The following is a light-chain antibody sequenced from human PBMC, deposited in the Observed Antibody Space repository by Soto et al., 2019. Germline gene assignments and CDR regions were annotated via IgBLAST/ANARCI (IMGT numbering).Light chain of an antibody. J-gene: IGLJ2*01. V-gene: IGLV2-14*01. Sequence: QSVLTQPASVSGSPGQSITISCTGSNNDVGAYNYVSWYQQHPGKAPKTMIYDVSNRPSGVSNRFSGFKSGNTASLTISGLQAEDEADYYCSSYTTSSSVVFGGGTKLTVL. CDR2: DVS. CDR1: NNDVGAYNY. CDR3: SSYTTSSSVV.